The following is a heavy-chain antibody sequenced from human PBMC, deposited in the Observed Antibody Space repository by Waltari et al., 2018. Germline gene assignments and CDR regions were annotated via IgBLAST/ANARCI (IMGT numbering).Heavy chain of an antibody. Sequence: QVQLQESGPGLVKPSETLSLTCAVSGHSISSTYYWGWIRQSPGKGLEWIANIYHSGSTYYNPSLKSRVTISLDTSKNRFSLNLRSVIAADTAVYYCAAYLPDWGRGRDYWGQGTLVTVSS. CDR1: GHSISSTYY. V-gene: IGHV4-38-2*01. J-gene: IGHJ4*02. CDR2: IYHSGST. D-gene: IGHD7-27*01. CDR3: AAYLPDWGRGRDY.